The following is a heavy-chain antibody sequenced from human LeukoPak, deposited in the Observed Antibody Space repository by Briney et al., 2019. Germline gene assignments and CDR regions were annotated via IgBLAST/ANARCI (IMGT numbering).Heavy chain of an antibody. D-gene: IGHD2-2*01. Sequence: ASVKVSCKASGGTFSSYAISWLRQAPGQGLEWMGWISTNTGNTDYAQKFQDRVTLTTDTSTTTAYMELRSLTSDDTAVYYCAREIPYPDCSSSGCYGPWDYWGQGTLVLVSS. CDR2: ISTNTGNT. CDR1: GGTFSSYA. J-gene: IGHJ4*02. V-gene: IGHV1-18*01. CDR3: AREIPYPDCSSSGCYGPWDY.